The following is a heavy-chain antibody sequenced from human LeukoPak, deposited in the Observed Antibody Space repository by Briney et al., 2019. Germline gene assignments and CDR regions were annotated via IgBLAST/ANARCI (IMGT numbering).Heavy chain of an antibody. CDR1: GGSISSYY. CDR3: ARVTFYDILTGYLRGAFDI. Sequence: PSETLSLTCTVSGGSISSYYWSWIRQPPGKGLEWIGYIYYSGSTNYNPSLKSRVTISVDTSKNQFSLKLSSVTAADTAVYYCARVTFYDILTGYLRGAFDIWGQGTMVTVSS. J-gene: IGHJ3*02. V-gene: IGHV4-59*01. D-gene: IGHD3-9*01. CDR2: IYYSGST.